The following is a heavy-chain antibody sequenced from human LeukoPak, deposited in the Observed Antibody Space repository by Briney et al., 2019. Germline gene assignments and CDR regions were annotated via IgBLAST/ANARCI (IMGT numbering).Heavy chain of an antibody. J-gene: IGHJ3*01. CDR1: KYTLTELS. CDR3: ATEDFDGIVGPIDSFDV. V-gene: IGHV1-24*01. CDR2: FDPEHGKT. Sequence: SMKVSCKVSKYTLTELSMHWVRQAPGKGLEWMGGFDPEHGKTVYAQTFQGRVTMTEDTSTGTAYMELRSLRSEDTAVYYCATEDFDGIVGPIDSFDVWGQGTMVTVSS. D-gene: IGHD1-26*01.